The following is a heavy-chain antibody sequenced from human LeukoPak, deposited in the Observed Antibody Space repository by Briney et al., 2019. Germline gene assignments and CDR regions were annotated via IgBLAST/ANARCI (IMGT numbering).Heavy chain of an antibody. CDR3: ARDRHYHYSMDV. CDR2: INHSGST. V-gene: IGHV4-34*01. CDR1: GGSLSGYY. J-gene: IGHJ6*02. Sequence: SETLSLTCAVYGGSLSGYYWSWIRQPPGKGLEWIGEINHSGSTNYNPSLKSRVTISVDTSKNQFSLKLSSVTAADTAVYYCARDRHYHYSMDVWGQGTTVTVSS.